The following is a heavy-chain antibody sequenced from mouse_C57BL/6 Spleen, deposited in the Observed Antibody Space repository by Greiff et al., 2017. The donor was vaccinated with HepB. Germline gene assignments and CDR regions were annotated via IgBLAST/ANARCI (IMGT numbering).Heavy chain of an antibody. J-gene: IGHJ1*03. V-gene: IGHV1-52*01. D-gene: IGHD2-3*01. CDR3: ARLLLGYFDV. CDR2: IDPSDSDT. CDR1: GYTFTSYW. Sequence: VQLQQSGAELVRPGSSVKLSCKASGYTFTSYWMHWVKQRPIQGLEWIGNIDPSDSDTHYNQKFKDKATLTVDKSSSTAYMQLSSLTSEDSAVYYCARLLLGYFDVWGTGTTVTVSS.